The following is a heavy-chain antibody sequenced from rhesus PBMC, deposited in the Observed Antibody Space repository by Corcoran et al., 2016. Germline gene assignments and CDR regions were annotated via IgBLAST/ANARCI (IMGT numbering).Heavy chain of an antibody. V-gene: IGHV4S10*01. D-gene: IGHD3-9*01. CDR2: FYGSSKST. CDR3: ARDYYEDDYGYDDY. CDR1: GGSISDSYR. Sequence: QVQLQESGPAVVKPSETLSLTCAVSGGSISDSYRWSWIRQPPGKGLEWIGYFYGSSKSTNYNPSLKSRVTISKDTSKNQFSLKLSSVTAADTAVYYCARDYYEDDYGYDDYWGQGVLVTVSS. J-gene: IGHJ4*01.